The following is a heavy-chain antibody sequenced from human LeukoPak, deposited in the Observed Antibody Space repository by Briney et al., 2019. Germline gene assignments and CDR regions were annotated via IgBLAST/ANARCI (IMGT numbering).Heavy chain of an antibody. D-gene: IGHD2-15*01. J-gene: IGHJ5*02. Sequence: GGSLRLSCAASGFTFKNSWMHWVRQAPGKGPVWVSRISDGGSSTTYADSVKGRFTISRDDAKNMLYLQMNSLRAEDTAVYYCVRGGASTWSWGQGTLVTVSS. CDR3: VRGGASTWS. V-gene: IGHV3-74*01. CDR2: ISDGGSST. CDR1: GFTFKNSW.